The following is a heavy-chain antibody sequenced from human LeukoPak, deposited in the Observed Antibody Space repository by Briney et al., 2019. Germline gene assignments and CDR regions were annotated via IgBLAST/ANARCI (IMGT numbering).Heavy chain of an antibody. CDR3: AKQDGRGTYQYYFDF. Sequence: GGSLRLSCTASGFTFSSHAMSWVRQAPGKGLEWVSAISGSGDGTYYADSVKGRSTISRDNSKNTLYLQMISLRAEDTAVYYCAKQDGRGTYQYYFDFWGQGTLVTVSS. CDR1: GFTFSSHA. V-gene: IGHV3-23*01. CDR2: ISGSGDGT. J-gene: IGHJ4*02. D-gene: IGHD1-26*01.